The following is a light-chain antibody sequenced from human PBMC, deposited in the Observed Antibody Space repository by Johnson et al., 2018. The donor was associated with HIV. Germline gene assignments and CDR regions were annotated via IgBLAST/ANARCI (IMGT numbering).Light chain of an antibody. CDR1: SSNIGNNY. Sequence: QSVLTQPPSVSAAPGQKVTISCSGSSSNIGNNYVSWYQQLPGTAPKLLIYDNNKRPSGIPDRFSGSKSGTSATLGITGLQNGDEADYYCGSWDTSLSAGGVFGPGTKVTVL. CDR2: DNN. V-gene: IGLV1-51*01. CDR3: GSWDTSLSAGGV. J-gene: IGLJ1*01.